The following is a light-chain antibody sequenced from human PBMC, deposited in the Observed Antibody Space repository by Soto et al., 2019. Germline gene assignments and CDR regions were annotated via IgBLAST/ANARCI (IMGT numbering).Light chain of an antibody. CDR2: DVN. CDR1: SSDVGGHNF. J-gene: IGLJ2*01. V-gene: IGLV2-11*01. CDR3: CSYAGSNKVN. Sequence: QSALTQPRSVSGSPGQSVTISCTGTSSDVGGHNFVSWYQQHPGIAPKLMIYDVNKRPSGVPDRFSGSKSGNTASLTISGLQAEDEADYYCCSYAGSNKVNFGGGTKVTVL.